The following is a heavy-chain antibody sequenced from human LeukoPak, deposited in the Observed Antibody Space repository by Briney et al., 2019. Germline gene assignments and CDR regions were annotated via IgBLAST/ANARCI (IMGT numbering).Heavy chain of an antibody. D-gene: IGHD3-9*01. Sequence: GGSLRLSCAASGFTFSSYWMSWVRQTPGKGLEWVANIKQDGSEKYYVDSVKGRFTISRDNAKNSLYLQMNSLRAEDTAVYYCARDLYDILTGYEPAFDYWGQGTLVTVSS. CDR2: IKQDGSEK. CDR3: ARDLYDILTGYEPAFDY. CDR1: GFTFSSYW. V-gene: IGHV3-7*01. J-gene: IGHJ4*02.